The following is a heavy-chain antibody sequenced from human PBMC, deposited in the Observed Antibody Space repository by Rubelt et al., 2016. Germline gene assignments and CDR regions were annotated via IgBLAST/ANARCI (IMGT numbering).Heavy chain of an antibody. J-gene: IGHJ5*02. CDR2: ISAYNGNT. CDR1: GYTFTSYG. V-gene: IGHV1-18*01. Sequence: QVQLVQSGAEVKKPGASVKVSCTASGYTFTSYGISWVRQAPGQGLEWMGWISAYNGNTNYAQKVQGRVTLSTDTTTSNAYMELSSLRSEDTAVYYCAREQQLVGGWFDPWGQGTLVTVSS. CDR3: AREQQLVGGWFDP. D-gene: IGHD6-13*01.